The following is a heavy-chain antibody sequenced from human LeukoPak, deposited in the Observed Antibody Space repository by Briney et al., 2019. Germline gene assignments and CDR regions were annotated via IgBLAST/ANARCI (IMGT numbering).Heavy chain of an antibody. V-gene: IGHV4/OR15-8*01. Sequence: NPSETLSLTCVVSGDSISTANWWTWVRQSPGKGLEWIGEVYHSGTANYNPSLKSGVSISVDKSKNQFSLKLRSLPAADTAVFFCARAGRYGSKSSGYSYFMDVWGKGTTVSVS. D-gene: IGHD3-10*01. CDR3: ARAGRYGSKSSGYSYFMDV. CDR1: GDSISTANW. CDR2: VYHSGTA. J-gene: IGHJ6*03.